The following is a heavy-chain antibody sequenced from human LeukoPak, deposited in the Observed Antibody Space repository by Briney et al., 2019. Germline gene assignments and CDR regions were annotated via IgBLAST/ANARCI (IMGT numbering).Heavy chain of an antibody. Sequence: ASVKVSCKASGYTFTSYGISWVRQAPGQGLEWMGWINTYNGNTNYAQKLQGRVTMTTDTSTSTAYMELRSLRSDDTAVYYCARDNSVRDEAWWFNPWGQGTLVTVSS. J-gene: IGHJ5*02. CDR2: INTYNGNT. V-gene: IGHV1-18*01. CDR1: GYTFTSYG. D-gene: IGHD5-24*01. CDR3: ARDNSVRDEAWWFNP.